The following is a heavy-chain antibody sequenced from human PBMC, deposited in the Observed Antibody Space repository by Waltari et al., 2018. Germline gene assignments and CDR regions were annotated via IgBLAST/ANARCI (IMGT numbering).Heavy chain of an antibody. D-gene: IGHD3-10*01. CDR2: FNPDSGGT. CDR3: VRGSGGYSWFDP. Sequence: QVQLVQSGAEVKKPGASVKVSCKASGYIFTDYYIHWVRQAPGRGLEWVGRFNPDSGGTNYAQKFQGRFTMTTDTSITTAYMELSRLTSDDTALYYCVRGSGGYSWFDPWGQGTLLTVSS. V-gene: IGHV1-2*06. J-gene: IGHJ5*02. CDR1: GYIFTDYY.